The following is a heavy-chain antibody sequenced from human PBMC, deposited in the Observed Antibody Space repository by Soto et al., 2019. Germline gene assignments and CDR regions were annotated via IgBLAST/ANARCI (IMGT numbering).Heavy chain of an antibody. Sequence: GGSLRLSCAASGFTFSSYAMSWVRQAPGKGLEWVSAMSGSGDRTYYADSVKGRFTISRDNSKNTLWLQMNSLRAEDTAIYYCVGERSVAAMRFFDYWGQGTLVTVSS. CDR1: GFTFSSYA. V-gene: IGHV3-23*01. J-gene: IGHJ4*02. CDR2: MSGSGDRT. D-gene: IGHD2-2*01. CDR3: VGERSVAAMRFFDY.